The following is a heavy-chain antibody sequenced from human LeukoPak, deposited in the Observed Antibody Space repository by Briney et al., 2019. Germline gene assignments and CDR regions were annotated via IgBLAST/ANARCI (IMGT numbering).Heavy chain of an antibody. V-gene: IGHV1-18*01. J-gene: IGHJ6*02. CDR2: INGYNGNT. D-gene: IGHD1/OR15-1a*01. Sequence: GASVKVSRKASGYTFTSYGISWVRQAPRQGLEWMGWINGYNGNTNYAQKFQGRVTMTTDTSTSTAYMELRSLRSDDTAVYYCARDWNNDMDVWGQGTTVTVSS. CDR3: ARDWNNDMDV. CDR1: GYTFTSYG.